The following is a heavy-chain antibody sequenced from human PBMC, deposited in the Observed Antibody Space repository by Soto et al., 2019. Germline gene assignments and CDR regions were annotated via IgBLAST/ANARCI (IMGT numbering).Heavy chain of an antibody. Sequence: GGSLRLSCAASGFTFDDYAMHWVRQAPGKGLEWVSGISWNSGSIGYADSVKGRFTISRDNAKNSLYLQMNSLRAEDTALYYCAKVFRGEPDAFAIWGQGTMVTVSS. CDR3: AKVFRGEPDAFAI. CDR1: GFTFDDYA. V-gene: IGHV3-9*01. D-gene: IGHD3-10*01. J-gene: IGHJ3*02. CDR2: ISWNSGSI.